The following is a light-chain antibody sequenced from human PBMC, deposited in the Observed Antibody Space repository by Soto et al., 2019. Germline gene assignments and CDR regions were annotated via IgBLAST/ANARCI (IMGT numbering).Light chain of an antibody. J-gene: IGLJ1*01. CDR1: SANIGSNT. CDR3: AAWDDSLNGYL. Sequence: QSVLTQPPSASGTPGQRVTISCSGSSANIGSNTVNWYQQLPGTAPKLLIYSNNQRPSGVPDRFSGSKSGTSASLAISGLQSEDEADFYCAAWDDSLNGYLIGTGTKVTVL. V-gene: IGLV1-44*01. CDR2: SNN.